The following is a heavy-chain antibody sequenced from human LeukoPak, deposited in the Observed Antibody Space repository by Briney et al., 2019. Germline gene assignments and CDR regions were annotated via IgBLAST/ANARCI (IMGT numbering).Heavy chain of an antibody. CDR2: IYHSGST. V-gene: IGHV4-59*11. CDR1: GGSISSHY. D-gene: IGHD1-26*01. Sequence: NTSETLSLTCTVSGGSISSHYWSWIRQPPGKGLEWIGYIYHSGSTYYNPSLKSRVTISVDRSKNQFSLKLSSVTAADTAVYYCARGGAPYYYYGMDVWGQGTTVTVSS. J-gene: IGHJ6*02. CDR3: ARGGAPYYYYGMDV.